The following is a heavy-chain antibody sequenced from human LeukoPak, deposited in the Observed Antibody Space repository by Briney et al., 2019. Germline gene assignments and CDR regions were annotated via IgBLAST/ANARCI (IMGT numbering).Heavy chain of an antibody. CDR3: ARMLVVVPAAIGVKAFDI. D-gene: IGHD2-2*01. J-gene: IGHJ3*02. Sequence: ASVKVSCKASGYTFTGYYMHWVRQAPGQGREWMGWINPNSGGTNYAQKFQGRVTMTRDTSISTAYMELSRLRSDDTAVYYCARMLVVVPAAIGVKAFDIWGQGTMVTVSS. CDR2: INPNSGGT. V-gene: IGHV1-2*02. CDR1: GYTFTGYY.